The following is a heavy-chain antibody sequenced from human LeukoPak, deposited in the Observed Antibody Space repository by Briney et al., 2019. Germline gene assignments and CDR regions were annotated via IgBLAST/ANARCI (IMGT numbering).Heavy chain of an antibody. CDR1: GFTFSSYG. CDR2: ISSISNYI. CDR3: ARAPHVYIFSSAVWFDP. Sequence: GWSLRLSCAASGFTFSSYGMHWVRQAPGKGLEWVSSISSISNYIYYEDSVKGRFTISRDNDQNSLYLQMNSLRAEDTAVYYCARAPHVYIFSSAVWFDPWGQGTLVTVSS. J-gene: IGHJ5*02. D-gene: IGHD6-6*01. V-gene: IGHV3-21*01.